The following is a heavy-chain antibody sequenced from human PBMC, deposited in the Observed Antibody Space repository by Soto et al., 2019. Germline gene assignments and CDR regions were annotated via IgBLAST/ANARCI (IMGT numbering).Heavy chain of an antibody. V-gene: IGHV3-23*04. Sequence: EVQLVESGGGLVQPGGSLRLSCAASGFSFSNYAMSWVRQGPGNGLEWVSGVRGSGRTTYYADSVKGRLTISRDNSENTLYLRMNSLRVEDTAVYYCARAQPTTVTPLGYWGQGTLVTVSS. D-gene: IGHD4-17*01. J-gene: IGHJ4*02. CDR1: GFSFSNYA. CDR3: ARAQPTTVTPLGY. CDR2: VRGSGRTT.